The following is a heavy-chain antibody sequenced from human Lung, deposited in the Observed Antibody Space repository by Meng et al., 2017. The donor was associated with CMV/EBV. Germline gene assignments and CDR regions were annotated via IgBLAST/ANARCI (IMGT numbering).Heavy chain of an antibody. CDR2: IYYSGST. V-gene: IGHV4-61*01. CDR1: GGSVSSGSYY. J-gene: IGHJ6*02. Sequence: SETLSLXXTVSGGSVSSGSYYWSWIRQPPGKGLEWIGYIYYSGSTNYNPSLKSRVTISVDTSKNQFSLKLSSVTAADTAVYYCARGFRGGYYYYYGMDVWGQGTTVTVSS. D-gene: IGHD2-15*01. CDR3: ARGFRGGYYYYYGMDV.